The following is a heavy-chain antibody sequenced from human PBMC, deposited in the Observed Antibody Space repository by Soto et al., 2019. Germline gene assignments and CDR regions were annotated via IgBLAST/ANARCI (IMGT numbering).Heavy chain of an antibody. V-gene: IGHV4-31*03. CDR1: GGSISSGGYY. Sequence: SETLSLTCTVSGGSISSGGYYWSWIRQHPGKGLEWIGYIYYSGSTYYNPSLKSRVTISVDTSKNQFSLKLSSVTAADTAVYYSARDSAWGRSTPQPGMDVWGKGPTVTVSS. J-gene: IGHJ6*04. CDR3: ARDSAWGRSTPQPGMDV. CDR2: IYYSGST. D-gene: IGHD2-2*01.